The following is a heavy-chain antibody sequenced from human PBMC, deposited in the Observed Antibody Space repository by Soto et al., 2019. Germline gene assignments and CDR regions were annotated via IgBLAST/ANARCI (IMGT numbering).Heavy chain of an antibody. D-gene: IGHD4-17*01. CDR2: ISSSSSYI. CDR3: ARHDTVTTGDAFDI. V-gene: IGHV3-21*01. J-gene: IGHJ3*02. CDR1: GFTFSSYS. Sequence: EVQLVESGGGLVKPGGSLRLSCAASGFTFSSYSMNWVRQAPGKGLEWVSSISSSSSYIYYADSVKGRFTISRDNAKNSLYLQMNSLRAEDTAVYYCARHDTVTTGDAFDIWGQGTMVTVSS.